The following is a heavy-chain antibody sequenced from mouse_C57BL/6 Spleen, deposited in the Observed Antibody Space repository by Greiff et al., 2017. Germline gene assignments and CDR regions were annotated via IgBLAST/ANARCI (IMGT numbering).Heavy chain of an antibody. CDR1: GYAFSSSW. D-gene: IGHD2-3*01. J-gene: IGHJ4*01. V-gene: IGHV1-82*01. Sequence: QVQLQQSGPELVKPGASVKISCKASGYAFSSSWMNWVKQRPGKGLEWIGRIYPGDGDTNYNGKFKGKATLTADKSSSTAYMQLSSLTSVDSAVYFCARSVTSYAMDYWGQGTSGTVSS. CDR3: ARSVTSYAMDY. CDR2: IYPGDGDT.